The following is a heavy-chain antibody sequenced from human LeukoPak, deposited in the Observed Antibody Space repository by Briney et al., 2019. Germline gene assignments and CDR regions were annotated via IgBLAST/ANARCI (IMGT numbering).Heavy chain of an antibody. CDR2: IKQDGSER. J-gene: IGHJ5*02. CDR3: ARQLHFARFDP. D-gene: IGHD3-3*02. Sequence: GGSLRLSCAASGFTFSDYNMRWIRQAPGKGLEWVANIKQDGSERYYVDSVKGRFTISRDNAKNSLYLQMNSLRVEDTAVYYCARQLHFARFDPWGQGTLVTVSS. CDR1: GFTFSDYN. V-gene: IGHV3-7*01.